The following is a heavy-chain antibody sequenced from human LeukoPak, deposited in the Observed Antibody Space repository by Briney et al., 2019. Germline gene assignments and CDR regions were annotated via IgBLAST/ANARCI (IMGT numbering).Heavy chain of an antibody. J-gene: IGHJ1*01. D-gene: IGHD1-26*01. V-gene: IGHV3-23*01. CDR2: ISGSGVTT. Sequence: AGGSLRLSCAASGFTVSTYGMSWVRQTPGKGLDWVSAISGSGVTTHYAGSVQGRFSISRDNSKNTLYLQMNSLRVEDTALYYCVKKVVVGATSPYSDFQDWGQGTLVTVSS. CDR1: GFTVSTYG. CDR3: VKKVVVGATSPYSDFQD.